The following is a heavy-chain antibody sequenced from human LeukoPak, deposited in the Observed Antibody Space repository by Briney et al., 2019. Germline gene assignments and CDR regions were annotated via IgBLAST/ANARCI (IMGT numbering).Heavy chain of an antibody. V-gene: IGHV3-48*01. Sequence: PGGSLRLSCAASGFTFSNAWMSWVRQAPGKGLEWVSYISSSSSTIYYADSVKGRFTISRDNAKNSLYLQMNSLRAEDTAVYYCARDNSGEGDYWGQGTLVTVSS. CDR2: ISSSSSTI. CDR3: ARDNSGEGDY. D-gene: IGHD3-10*01. CDR1: GFTFSNAW. J-gene: IGHJ4*02.